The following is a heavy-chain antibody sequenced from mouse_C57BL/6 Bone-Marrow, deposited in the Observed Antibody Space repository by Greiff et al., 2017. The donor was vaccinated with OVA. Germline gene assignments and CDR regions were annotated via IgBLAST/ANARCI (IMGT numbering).Heavy chain of an antibody. Sequence: VKLMESGPGILQSSQTLSLTCSFSGFSLSTSGMGVSWIRQPSGKGLEWLAHIYWDDDKRYNPSLKSRLTISKDTSRNQVFLKITSVDTADTATYYCARNYYGIPYAMDYWGQGTSVTVSS. J-gene: IGHJ4*01. CDR1: GFSLSTSGMG. D-gene: IGHD2-1*01. CDR2: IYWDDDK. CDR3: ARNYYGIPYAMDY. V-gene: IGHV8-12*01.